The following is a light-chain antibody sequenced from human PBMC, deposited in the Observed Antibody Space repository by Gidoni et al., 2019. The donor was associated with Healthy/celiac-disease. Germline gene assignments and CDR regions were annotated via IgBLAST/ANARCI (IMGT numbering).Light chain of an antibody. CDR1: KLGDKY. CDR2: QDS. V-gene: IGLV3-1*01. CDR3: QAWDSSTAGVV. J-gene: IGLJ2*01. Sequence: SYELTQPPSVSVSPGQTASITCSGDKLGDKYACWYQQKPGQSPVLVIYQDSKRPSGIPARFSGSTSGNTATLTISGTQAMDEADYYCQAWDSSTAGVVFGGGTKLTVL.